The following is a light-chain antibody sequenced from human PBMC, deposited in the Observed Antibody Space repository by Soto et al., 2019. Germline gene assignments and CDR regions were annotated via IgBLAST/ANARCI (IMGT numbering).Light chain of an antibody. CDR2: WAS. CDR3: QQLHNKPHT. CDR1: QSVLYRSSNQNY. J-gene: IGKJ4*01. Sequence: DIVITQSPDSLAVSLFESATISCKASQSVLYRSSNQNYVAWYQQKSGQPPKLLIYWASTRGSGVPDRFSGSGSGTDFTLTISSLQPEDLAAYYCQQLHNKPHTFGGGTKVDIK. V-gene: IGKV4-1*01.